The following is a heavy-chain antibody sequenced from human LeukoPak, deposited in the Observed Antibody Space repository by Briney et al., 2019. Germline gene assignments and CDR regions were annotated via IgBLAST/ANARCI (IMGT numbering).Heavy chain of an antibody. CDR2: ISSSGSTI. CDR3: ARDRGVVVVPAPAYGMDV. D-gene: IGHD2-2*01. CDR1: GFTFSDYY. Sequence: GGSLRLSCAASGFTFSDYYMSWIRQAPGKGLEWVSYISSSGSTIYYADSVKGRFTISRDNAKNSLYLQMNSLRAEDTAVHYCARDRGVVVVPAPAYGMDVWGQGTTVTVSS. J-gene: IGHJ6*02. V-gene: IGHV3-11*01.